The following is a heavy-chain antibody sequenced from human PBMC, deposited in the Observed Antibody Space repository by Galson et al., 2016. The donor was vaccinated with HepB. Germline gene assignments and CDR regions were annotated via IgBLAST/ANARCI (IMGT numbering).Heavy chain of an antibody. CDR3: AIFFGWGKYYRPYDYYAMDV. CDR2: ISWDGYST. D-gene: IGHD3-10*01. Sequence: SLRLSCAASGFTFEDYAMHWVRQGPGRGLEWVSLISWDGYSTYYRDSVKGRFTISRDNSEKSLYLQMTSLRPEDTAVYHCAIFFGWGKYYRPYDYYAMDVWGQGTTVIVSS. CDR1: GFTFEDYA. V-gene: IGHV3-43D*03. J-gene: IGHJ6*02.